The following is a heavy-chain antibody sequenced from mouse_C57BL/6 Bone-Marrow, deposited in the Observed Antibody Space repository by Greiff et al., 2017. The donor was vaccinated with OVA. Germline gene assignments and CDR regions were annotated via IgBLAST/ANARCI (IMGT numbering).Heavy chain of an antibody. CDR2: IDPENGDT. CDR3: TTGDYYGSSTFAY. CDR1: GFNIKDDY. D-gene: IGHD1-1*01. J-gene: IGHJ3*01. Sequence: DVKLVESGAELVRPGASVKLSCTASGFNIKDDYMHWVKQRPEQGLEWIGWIDPENGDTEYASKFQGKATITADTSSNTAYLQLSSLTSEDTAVYYCTTGDYYGSSTFAYWGQGTLVTVSA. V-gene: IGHV14-4*01.